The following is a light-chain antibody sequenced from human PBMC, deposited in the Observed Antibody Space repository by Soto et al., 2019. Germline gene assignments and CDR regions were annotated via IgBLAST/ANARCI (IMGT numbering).Light chain of an antibody. J-gene: IGLJ1*01. CDR3: QSYDSSLSGYV. Sequence: QSVLTQPPSVSGAPGQRVTISCTGSSSNIGARYDVHWYQQLPGTAPKLLIYANSNRPSGVPDRFSGSKSDTSASLAITGLQAEDEADYYCQSYDSSLSGYVFGTGTKVTVL. CDR1: SSNIGARYD. CDR2: ANS. V-gene: IGLV1-40*01.